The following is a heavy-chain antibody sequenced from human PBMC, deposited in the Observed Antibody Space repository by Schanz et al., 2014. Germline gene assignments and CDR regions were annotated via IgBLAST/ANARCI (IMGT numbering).Heavy chain of an antibody. D-gene: IGHD6-6*01. CDR1: GFNFGDYY. Sequence: DVQLVESGGGLVQSGGSLRLSCAASGFNFGDYYMTWVRQAPGKGLEWVSSISSSSSYIYYADSVKGRFTISRDNAKNSLYLQMNRLRAEDTAVYYCARGAAARPRYYYYYGMDVWGQGATVTVSS. CDR3: ARGAAARPRYYYYYGMDV. V-gene: IGHV3-21*02. J-gene: IGHJ6*02. CDR2: ISSSSSYI.